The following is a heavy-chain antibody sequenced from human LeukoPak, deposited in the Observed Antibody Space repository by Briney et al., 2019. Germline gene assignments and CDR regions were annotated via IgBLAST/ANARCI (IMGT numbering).Heavy chain of an antibody. CDR2: ISYDGSNK. V-gene: IGHV3-30*04. J-gene: IGHJ6*03. CDR1: GFTFSSYA. CDR3: ARDSTTVTTLYYYYYMDV. Sequence: GGSLRLSCAASGFTFSSYAMHWVRQAPGKGLEWVAVISYDGSNKYYADSVKGRFTISRDNSKNTLYLQMNSLRAEDTAVYYCARDSTTVTTLYYYYYMDVWGKGTTVTVSS. D-gene: IGHD4-11*01.